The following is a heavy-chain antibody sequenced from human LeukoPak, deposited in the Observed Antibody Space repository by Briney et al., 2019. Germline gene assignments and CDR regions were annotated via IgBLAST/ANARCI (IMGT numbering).Heavy chain of an antibody. V-gene: IGHV1-69*01. D-gene: IGHD6-13*01. CDR3: ARGFEQQLSQEDYYGMDV. J-gene: IGHJ6*04. Sequence: SVRVSCKASGGTFSSYAISWVRQAPGHGLEWMGGIIPIFGTANYAQKFQGRVTITADESPSTAYMELSSLRSEDTAVYYCARGFEQQLSQEDYYGMDVWGKGTTVTVSS. CDR2: IIPIFGTA. CDR1: GGTFSSYA.